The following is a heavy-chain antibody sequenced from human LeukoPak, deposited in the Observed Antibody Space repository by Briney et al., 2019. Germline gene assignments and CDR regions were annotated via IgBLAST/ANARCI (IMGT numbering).Heavy chain of an antibody. CDR1: SGSISSYY. J-gene: IGHJ4*02. V-gene: IGHV4-4*08. CDR2: IYTSGST. Sequence: SETLSLTCTVSSGSISSYYWSWVRQPPGKGLEWIGRIYTSGSTNYNPSLRSRVTISVDTSKNQFSLKLSSVTAADTAVYYCARDPFSASLGYSSSSDYFDYWGQGTLVTVSS. D-gene: IGHD6-6*01. CDR3: ARDPFSASLGYSSSSDYFDY.